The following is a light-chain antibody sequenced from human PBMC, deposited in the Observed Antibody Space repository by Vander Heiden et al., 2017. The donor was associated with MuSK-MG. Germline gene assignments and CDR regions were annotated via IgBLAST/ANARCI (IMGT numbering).Light chain of an antibody. CDR1: SLGSYY. V-gene: IGLV3-19*01. J-gene: IGLJ2*01. CDR2: GKN. Sequence: SSELTQDPAVSVALGQTVRITCQGDSLGSYYASWYQQKQGQALGRFFYGKNNRPSGIPDRLSGSSYANTASLTITGAQAEDEAYYYCSSRDSHVVFGGGTKMTVL. CDR3: SSRDSHVV.